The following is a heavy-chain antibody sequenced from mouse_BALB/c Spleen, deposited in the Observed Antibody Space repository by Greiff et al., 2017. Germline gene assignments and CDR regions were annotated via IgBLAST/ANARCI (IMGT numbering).Heavy chain of an antibody. Sequence: EVQGVESGGGLVQPGGSRILSCAVSGFTFSSFGMHWVRQAPEKGLEWVAYMSSGSSTIYYADTVKGRFTISRDNPKNTLFLQMTSLRSEDTAMYYCARVGIYYAMDYWGQGTSVTVSS. D-gene: IGHD3-3*01. CDR3: ARVGIYYAMDY. J-gene: IGHJ4*01. CDR1: GFTFSSFG. CDR2: MSSGSSTI. V-gene: IGHV5-17*02.